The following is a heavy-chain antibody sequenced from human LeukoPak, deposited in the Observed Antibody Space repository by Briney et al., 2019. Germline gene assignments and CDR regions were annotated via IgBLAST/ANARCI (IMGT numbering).Heavy chain of an antibody. V-gene: IGHV3-48*03. Sequence: GGSLRLSCVASGFSFGSYDMNWVRQAPGKGLEWISYISSGRTIDYVDSVKGRFTISRDNAKNSLYLQMSSLRAEDTAVYYCARGRMVTSAGTTAYYGLDVWGQGTTVTVSS. D-gene: IGHD1-1*01. CDR3: ARGRMVTSAGTTAYYGLDV. CDR1: GFSFGSYD. J-gene: IGHJ6*02. CDR2: ISSGRTI.